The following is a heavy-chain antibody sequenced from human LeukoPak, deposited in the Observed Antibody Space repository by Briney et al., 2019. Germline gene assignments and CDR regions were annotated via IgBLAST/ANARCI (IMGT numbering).Heavy chain of an antibody. D-gene: IGHD3-16*01. V-gene: IGHV3-7*03. CDR3: ARGGGLDV. CDR1: GFTFSSYW. J-gene: IGHJ6*02. Sequence: SLRLSCAASGFTFSSYWMNWXRQAPGKGLEWVASINHNGNVNYYVDSVKGRFTISRDNAKNSLYLQMSNLRAEDTAVYFCARGGGLDVWGQGATVTVSS. CDR2: INHNGNVN.